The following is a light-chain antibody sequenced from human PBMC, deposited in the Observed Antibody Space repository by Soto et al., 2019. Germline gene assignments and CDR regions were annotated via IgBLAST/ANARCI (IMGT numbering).Light chain of an antibody. CDR2: GAS. V-gene: IGKV3-15*01. Sequence: ELVMTQSPATLSVSPGERAPLSCRASQGIKDYVAWFQQKPGQAPRLLIYGASTRATAIPARFSGSGSGTEFTLSISSLQSEDFAVYYCQQYNTWPRTFGQGTKVDIK. J-gene: IGKJ1*01. CDR1: QGIKDY. CDR3: QQYNTWPRT.